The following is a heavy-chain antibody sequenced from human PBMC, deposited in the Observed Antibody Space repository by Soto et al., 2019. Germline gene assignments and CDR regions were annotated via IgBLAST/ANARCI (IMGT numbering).Heavy chain of an antibody. CDR3: AAETGADTFDY. J-gene: IGHJ4*02. CDR1: GYNFNDYF. Sequence: VQLVQSGAEVEEPGASVKVSCKASGYNFNDYFMHWMRQAPGQGLEWMGWIRPKSGETKYEQKFQGRVTMTSDTSISTAYMQLTMVTSDDTAVYFCAAETGADTFDYWGQGTLVTVST. D-gene: IGHD1-1*01. V-gene: IGHV1-2*02. CDR2: IRPKSGET.